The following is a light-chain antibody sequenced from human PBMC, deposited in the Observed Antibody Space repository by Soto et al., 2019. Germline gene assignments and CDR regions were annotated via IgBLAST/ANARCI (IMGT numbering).Light chain of an antibody. CDR1: SSDVGGYNY. Sequence: QSALTPPASVSGSPGQSITISCTGTSSDVGGYNYVSWYQHHPGKAPKLMISSVSSRPSGVSNRFSGSKSGNTASLTISGLQPEDEADYYCSSYTSSDTYVFGTGTKVTVL. V-gene: IGLV2-14*03. CDR2: SVS. CDR3: SSYTSSDTYV. J-gene: IGLJ1*01.